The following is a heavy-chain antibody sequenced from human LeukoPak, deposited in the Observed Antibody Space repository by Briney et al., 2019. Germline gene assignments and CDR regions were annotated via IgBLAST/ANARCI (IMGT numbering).Heavy chain of an antibody. CDR3: ARVGYYYDWPPKNWFDP. D-gene: IGHD3-22*01. J-gene: IGHJ5*02. V-gene: IGHV1-69*06. Sequence: ASVKVSCKASGGTFSSYAISWVRQAPGQGLEWMGGIIPIFGTANYAQKFQGRVTITADKSTSTAYMELSSLRSEDTAVYYCARVGYYYDWPPKNWFDPWGQGTLVTVSS. CDR1: GGTFSSYA. CDR2: IIPIFGTA.